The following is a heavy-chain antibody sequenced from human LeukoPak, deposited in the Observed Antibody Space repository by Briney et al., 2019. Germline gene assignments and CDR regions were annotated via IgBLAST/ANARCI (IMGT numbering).Heavy chain of an antibody. CDR2: IYTSGST. D-gene: IGHD4-17*01. J-gene: IGHJ4*02. CDR1: GGSISSYY. CDR3: ARERGDYVFYYFDY. V-gene: IGHV4-4*07. Sequence: SETLPLTCTVSGGSISSYYWSWIRQPAGKGLEWIGRIYTSGSTNYNPSLKSRVTMSVDTSKNQFSLKLSPVTAADTAVYYCARERGDYVFYYFDYWGQGTLVTVSS.